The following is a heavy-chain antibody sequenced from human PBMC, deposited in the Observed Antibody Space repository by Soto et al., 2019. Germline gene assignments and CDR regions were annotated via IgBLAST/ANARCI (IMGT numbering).Heavy chain of an antibody. CDR2: INPSARSA. Sequence: ASVKVSCKASGYTFTNYYLHWVRQAPGQGLEWVGMINPSARSASYAQKLRGRLTMDRDTSTTTVYMELSRLTSEDTAVYYCARDNSSANGVLDHWRRGTLVTVSS. D-gene: IGHD1-1*01. J-gene: IGHJ4*02. CDR1: GYTFTNYY. CDR3: ARDNSSANGVLDH. V-gene: IGHV1-46*04.